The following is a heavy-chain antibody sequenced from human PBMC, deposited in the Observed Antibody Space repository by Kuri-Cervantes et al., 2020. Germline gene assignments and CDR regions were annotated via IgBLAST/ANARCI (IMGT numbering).Heavy chain of an antibody. CDR1: GFIFDDYG. CDR3: AKDRGGNAFDI. D-gene: IGHD3-16*01. Sequence: LSLTCAASGFIFDDYGMHWVRQVPGRGLEWVSSNSWNSAVAVYADSVQGRFTISRDNAKNSLYLQMNSLRAEDTALYYCAKDRGGNAFDIWGQGTMVTVSS. J-gene: IGHJ3*02. CDR2: NSWNSAVA. V-gene: IGHV3-9*01.